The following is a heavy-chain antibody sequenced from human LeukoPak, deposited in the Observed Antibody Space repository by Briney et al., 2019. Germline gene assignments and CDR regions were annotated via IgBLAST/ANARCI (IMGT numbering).Heavy chain of an antibody. Sequence: GASVKVSCKASGYTFTSYYMHWVRQAPGQGLEWMGIINPSGGSTSYAQKFQGRVTMTRDMSTSTVYMELSRLRSDDTAVYYCASGFMGYDRSGYYDDAFDIWGQGTMVTVSS. D-gene: IGHD3-22*01. CDR2: INPSGGST. CDR1: GYTFTSYY. CDR3: ASGFMGYDRSGYYDDAFDI. J-gene: IGHJ3*02. V-gene: IGHV1-46*01.